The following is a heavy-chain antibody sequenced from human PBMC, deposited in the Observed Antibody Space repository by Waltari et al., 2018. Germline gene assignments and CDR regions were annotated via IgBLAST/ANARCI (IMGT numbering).Heavy chain of an antibody. Sequence: EVQLVESGGGLVQPGGSLRLSCAASGFTFSSYWMSWVRQAPGKGLEWVANIKQDGSEKYYVDSVKGRFTISRDNAKNSLYLQMNSLRAEDTAVYYCARDGWTVAGRYFDYWGQGTLVTVSS. CDR3: ARDGWTVAGRYFDY. CDR1: GFTFSSYW. J-gene: IGHJ4*02. CDR2: IKQDGSEK. V-gene: IGHV3-7*01. D-gene: IGHD6-19*01.